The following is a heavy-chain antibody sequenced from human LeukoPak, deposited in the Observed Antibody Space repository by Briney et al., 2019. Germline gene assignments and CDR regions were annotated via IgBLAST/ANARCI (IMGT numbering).Heavy chain of an antibody. J-gene: IGHJ5*02. CDR2: FDPEDGET. Sequence: ASVKVSCKVSGYTLTELSMHWVRQAPGKGLEWMGGFDPEDGETTHAQKFQGRVTMTEDTSTDTAYMELSSLRSEDTAVYYCATVGGIVVVSAATETNWFDPWGQGTLVTVSS. CDR1: GYTLTELS. D-gene: IGHD2-2*01. CDR3: ATVGGIVVVSAATETNWFDP. V-gene: IGHV1-24*01.